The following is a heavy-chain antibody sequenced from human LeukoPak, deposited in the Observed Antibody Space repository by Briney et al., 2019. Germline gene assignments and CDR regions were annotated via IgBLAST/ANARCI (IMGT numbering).Heavy chain of an antibody. CDR1: GGSISSSSYY. Sequence: PSETLSLTCTVSGGSISSSSYYWDWIRQPPGKGLEWIGTMYYTGNTYYNPSLKSRVTTSVDTSKNQFSLRLTSVTAADTAVYYCARRNWGVGTSPDYWGQGTLVTVSS. CDR2: MYYTGNT. J-gene: IGHJ4*02. D-gene: IGHD7-27*01. CDR3: ARRNWGVGTSPDY. V-gene: IGHV4-39*01.